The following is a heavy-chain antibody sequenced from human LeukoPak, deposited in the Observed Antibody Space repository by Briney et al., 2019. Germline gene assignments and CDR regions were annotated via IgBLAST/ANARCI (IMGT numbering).Heavy chain of an antibody. J-gene: IGHJ4*02. CDR3: ARTLYGTFDY. Sequence: SETLSLTCAVSGGSISSGGYSWSWIRQPPGKGLEWIGYIYHSGSTYYNPSLKSRVTISVDRSKNQFSLKLSSVTAADTAVYYCARTLYGTFDYWGQGTLVTVSS. CDR2: IYHSGST. D-gene: IGHD1-1*01. V-gene: IGHV4-30-2*01. CDR1: GGSISSGGYS.